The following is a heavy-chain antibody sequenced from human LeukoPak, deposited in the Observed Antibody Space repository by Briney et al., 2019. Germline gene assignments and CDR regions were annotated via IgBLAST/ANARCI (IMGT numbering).Heavy chain of an antibody. CDR1: GGSISSSSYY. CDR2: IYYSGST. CDR3: ARGVVGLDFRVDV. D-gene: IGHD2-15*01. J-gene: IGHJ6*02. Sequence: PSETLSLTCTVSGGSISSSSYYWGWIRQPPGKGLEWIGSIYYSGSTYYNPSLKSRVTISVDTSKNQFSLKLSSVTAADTAVYYCARGVVGLDFRVDVWGQGTTVTVSS. V-gene: IGHV4-39*07.